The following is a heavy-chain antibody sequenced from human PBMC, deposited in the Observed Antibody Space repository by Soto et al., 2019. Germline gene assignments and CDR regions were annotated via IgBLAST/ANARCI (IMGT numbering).Heavy chain of an antibody. D-gene: IGHD6-13*01. V-gene: IGHV3-33*01. CDR1: GFTFSSYG. CDR3: AREQQLVKRSYFDY. J-gene: IGHJ4*02. Sequence: QVQLVESGGGVVQPGRSLRLSCAASGFTFSSYGMHWVRQAPGKGLEWVAVIWYDGSNKYYADSVKGRFTISRDNSKNTLYLQMNSLRAEDTAVYYCAREQQLVKRSYFDYWGQGTLVTVSS. CDR2: IWYDGSNK.